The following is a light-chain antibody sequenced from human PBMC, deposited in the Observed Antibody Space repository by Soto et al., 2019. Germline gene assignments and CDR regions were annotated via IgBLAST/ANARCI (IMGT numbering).Light chain of an antibody. CDR2: GAS. CDR3: QQYVSSPGA. J-gene: IGKJ1*01. Sequence: EIVLAQSPGTLSLSPGERATLSCRASQSVTNSFLAWYQQKPGQAPRLLIYGASRRYTGIPDRFTGSGSGTDFTLTISRLEPEDFAVYYCQQYVSSPGAFGQGTKVEV. CDR1: QSVTNSF. V-gene: IGKV3-20*01.